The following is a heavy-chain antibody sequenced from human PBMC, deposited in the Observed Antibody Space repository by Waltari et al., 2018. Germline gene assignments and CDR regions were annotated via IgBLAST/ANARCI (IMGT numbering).Heavy chain of an antibody. Sequence: QVQLVQSGAEVKKPGASVKVSCKASGYTFTSYYIHWVRQAPGQGLEWMGIINPSGGSTSYAQKFQGRVTMTRDTSTSTVYMELSSLRSEDTAVYYCAGVTESLRFDYWGQGTLVTVSS. J-gene: IGHJ4*02. D-gene: IGHD5-12*01. CDR3: AGVTESLRFDY. CDR2: INPSGGST. V-gene: IGHV1-46*01. CDR1: GYTFTSYY.